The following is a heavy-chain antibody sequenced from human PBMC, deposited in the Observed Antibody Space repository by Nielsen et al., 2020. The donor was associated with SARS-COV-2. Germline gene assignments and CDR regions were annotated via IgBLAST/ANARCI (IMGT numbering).Heavy chain of an antibody. V-gene: IGHV3-9*01. CDR2: ISWNSGSI. D-gene: IGHD3-22*01. J-gene: IGHJ4*02. CDR1: GFTFDDYA. Sequence: SLKISCAASGFTFDDYAMHWVRQAPGKGLEWVSGISWNSGSIGYADSVKGRFTISRDNAKNSLYLQMNSLRAEDTALYYCAKGTYYYDSSGQHYWGQGTLVTVSS. CDR3: AKGTYYYDSSGQHY.